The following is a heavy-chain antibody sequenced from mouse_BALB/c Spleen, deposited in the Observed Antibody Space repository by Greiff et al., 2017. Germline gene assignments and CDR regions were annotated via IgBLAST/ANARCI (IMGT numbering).Heavy chain of an antibody. CDR1: GYTFTSYT. CDR2: INPSSGYT. Sequence: QVQLQQSGADLARPGASVKMSCKASGYTFTSYTMHWVKQRPGQGLEWIGYINPSSGYTNYNQKFKDKATLTADKSSSTAYMQLGSLTSEDSAVYDCARGSYVAYWGQGTLVTVSA. D-gene: IGHD1-1*01. CDR3: ARGSYVAY. J-gene: IGHJ3*01. V-gene: IGHV1-4*01.